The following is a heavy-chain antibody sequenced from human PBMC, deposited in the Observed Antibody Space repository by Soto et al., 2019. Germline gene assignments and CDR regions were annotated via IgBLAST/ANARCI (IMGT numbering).Heavy chain of an antibody. J-gene: IGHJ5*02. CDR3: ATEFGNPNWFDP. V-gene: IGHV5-51*01. Sequence: GESLKISCKASGYVFTNYWIGWVRQMPGKGLEWMGMIYPDDSDTRYSPSFQGQVTISAYMELSSLRSEDTAVYYCATEFGNPNWFDPWGQGTLVTVSS. CDR2: IYPDDSDT. D-gene: IGHD3-10*01. CDR1: GYVFTNYW.